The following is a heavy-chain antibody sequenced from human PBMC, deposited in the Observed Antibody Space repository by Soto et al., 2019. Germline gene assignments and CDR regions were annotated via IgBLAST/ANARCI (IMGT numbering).Heavy chain of an antibody. V-gene: IGHV3-23*01. CDR3: AKEGTAEWIHYYYPTDV. J-gene: IGHJ6*02. CDR1: GFHFSSFA. CDR2: ISGSGGSR. Sequence: EVQLLESGGGLVQPGGSLRLSCAGSGFHFSSFAMTWVRQAPGKVLEWVSTISGSGGSRFYAASVKGRFTLTRDNSKDTVYLQMNSLRVEDTAFYYCAKEGTAEWIHYYYPTDVWGRGTPVTVSS. D-gene: IGHD5-18*01.